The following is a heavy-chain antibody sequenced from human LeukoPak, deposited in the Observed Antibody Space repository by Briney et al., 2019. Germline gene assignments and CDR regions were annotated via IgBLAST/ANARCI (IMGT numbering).Heavy chain of an antibody. CDR1: GFTFSSYS. D-gene: IGHD3-10*01. Sequence: GGSLRLSCAASGFTFSSYSMNWVRQAPGKGLEWVSYISSSSSTIYYADSVKGRFTISRDNSKNTLYLQMNSLRAEDTAVYYCAKPNLRGPMPRSRDAFDIWGQGTMVTVSS. CDR2: ISSSSSTI. J-gene: IGHJ3*02. V-gene: IGHV3-48*01. CDR3: AKPNLRGPMPRSRDAFDI.